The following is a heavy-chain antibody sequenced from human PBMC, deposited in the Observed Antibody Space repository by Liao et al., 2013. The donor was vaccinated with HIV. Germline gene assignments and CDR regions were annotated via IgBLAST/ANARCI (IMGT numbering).Heavy chain of an antibody. CDR3: ARWELLRYALYI. J-gene: IGHJ3*02. CDR2: INHSGST. CDR1: GGSISSGYYY. D-gene: IGHD1-26*01. Sequence: QVQLQESGPGLLKPSQTLSLTCTVSGGSISSGYYYWSWIRQPPGKGLEWIGEINHSGSTNYTPSLKSRVTISVDTSKNQFSLKLSSVTAADTALYYCARWELLRYALYIWVQGTNRSPSL. V-gene: IGHV4-30-4*08.